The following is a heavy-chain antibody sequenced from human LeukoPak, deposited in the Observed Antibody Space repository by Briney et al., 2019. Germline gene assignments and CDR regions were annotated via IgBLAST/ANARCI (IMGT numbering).Heavy chain of an antibody. D-gene: IGHD4-11*01. V-gene: IGHV1-18*01. CDR1: GYTFTNYG. CDR3: ARDKAVTTERTQYFHH. J-gene: IGHJ1*01. CDR2: ISAYNGYT. Sequence: ASVNVSCKASGYTFTNYGVSWVRQAPGQGLEWMGWISAYNGYTNYAQKFQFRVTMTTDTSTSTAYMELRGLTSDDTAVYYCARDKAVTTERTQYFHHWGQGTLVTVSS.